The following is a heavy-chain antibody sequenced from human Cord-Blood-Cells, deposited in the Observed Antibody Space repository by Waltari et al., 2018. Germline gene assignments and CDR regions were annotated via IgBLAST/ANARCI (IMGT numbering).Heavy chain of an antibody. Sequence: EVQLVESGGGLVKPGGSLRLYCAASGFTFSSDSMNWVRQAPGKGLEWVSSISSSSSYIYYADSVKGRFTISRDNAKNSLYLQMNSLRAEDTAVYYCARTSGWYAFDIWGQGTMVTVSS. D-gene: IGHD6-19*01. J-gene: IGHJ3*02. CDR3: ARTSGWYAFDI. CDR1: GFTFSSDS. V-gene: IGHV3-21*01. CDR2: ISSSSSYI.